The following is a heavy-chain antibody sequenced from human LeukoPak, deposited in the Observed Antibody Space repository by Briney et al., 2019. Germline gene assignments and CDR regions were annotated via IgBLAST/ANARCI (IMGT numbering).Heavy chain of an antibody. J-gene: IGHJ4*02. V-gene: IGHV3-64*01. CDR2: ISSNGGNT. Sequence: GGSRRLSCAASAFSFSTYAMSWFRQAPGKGLEYVAAISSNGGNTYYPNSMKGRFTIARDNSKNTLYLQMGSLRVEDMAVYYCAWRDTSGYFSDYWGQGTLVTVSS. CDR3: AWRDTSGYFSDY. D-gene: IGHD6-19*01. CDR1: AFSFSTYA.